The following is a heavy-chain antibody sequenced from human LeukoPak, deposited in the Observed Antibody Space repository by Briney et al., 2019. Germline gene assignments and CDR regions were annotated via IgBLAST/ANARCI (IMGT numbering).Heavy chain of an antibody. Sequence: GGSLRLSCAASGFTFGSYAMSWVRQAPGKGLEWVSAISGSGGSTYYADSVKGRFTISRDNSKNTLYLQMNSLRAEDTAVYYRAKVMGDYPSSPIDYWGQGTLVTVSS. CDR2: ISGSGGST. D-gene: IGHD4-17*01. J-gene: IGHJ4*02. CDR1: GFTFGSYA. V-gene: IGHV3-23*01. CDR3: AKVMGDYPSSPIDY.